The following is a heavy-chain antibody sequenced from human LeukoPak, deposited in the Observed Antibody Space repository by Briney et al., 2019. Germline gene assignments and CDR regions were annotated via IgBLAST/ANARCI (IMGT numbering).Heavy chain of an antibody. CDR1: GFTFSSYG. V-gene: IGHV3-30*02. Sequence: GGPLRLSCAASGFTFSSYGMHWVRQAPGKGLEWVAYIRYDGSNKYYADSVKGRFTISRDNSKNTLYLQMNSLRAEDTAVYYCVKDRVVVVVAAISPIDYWGQGTLVTVSS. CDR3: VKDRVVVVVAAISPIDY. CDR2: IRYDGSNK. J-gene: IGHJ4*02. D-gene: IGHD2-15*01.